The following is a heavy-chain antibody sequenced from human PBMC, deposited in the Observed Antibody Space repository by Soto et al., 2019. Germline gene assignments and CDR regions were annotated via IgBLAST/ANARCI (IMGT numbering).Heavy chain of an antibody. V-gene: IGHV1-69*06. CDR2: IIPIFGTA. D-gene: IGHD3-22*01. CDR1: GGTFSSYA. Sequence: SVKVSFKASGGTFSSYAISWVRQAPGQGLEWMGGIIPIFGTANYAQKFQGRVTITADKSTSTAYMELSSLRSEDTAVYYCASVYYYDSSGYYYPYFDYWGQGTLVTVSS. J-gene: IGHJ4*02. CDR3: ASVYYYDSSGYYYPYFDY.